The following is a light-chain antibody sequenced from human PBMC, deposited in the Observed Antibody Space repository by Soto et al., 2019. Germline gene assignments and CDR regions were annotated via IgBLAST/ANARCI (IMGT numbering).Light chain of an antibody. Sequence: DIQLTQSPSFLSASVEDRVTISCRASYDPSSSLAWYQQEPGKPPKLLIYDASTLQTGVPSRFTGSGSGRKFTLTISGLQFGDFATYFCQQLSHYPYTFGQGTKLEI. V-gene: IGKV1-9*01. CDR1: YDPSSS. CDR3: QQLSHYPYT. CDR2: DAS. J-gene: IGKJ2*01.